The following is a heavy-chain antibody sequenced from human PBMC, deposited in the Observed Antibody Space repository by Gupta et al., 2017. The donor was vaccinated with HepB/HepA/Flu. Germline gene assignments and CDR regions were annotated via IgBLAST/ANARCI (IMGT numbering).Heavy chain of an antibody. D-gene: IGHD2-15*01. J-gene: IGHJ6*03. CDR2: IIPMFGPA. V-gene: IGHV1-69*01. Sequence: QVQLVQSGAEVKEPGSSVRVSCKTSGGTFSSYAPSWVRLAPGQGLEWMGGIIPMFGPANYGQKFQGRVTITADEYTKIAYMELRSLRSEDTAIYYCARGSGGHCYYMDVWGKGTTVTVSS. CDR3: ARGSGGHCYYMDV. CDR1: GGTFSSYA.